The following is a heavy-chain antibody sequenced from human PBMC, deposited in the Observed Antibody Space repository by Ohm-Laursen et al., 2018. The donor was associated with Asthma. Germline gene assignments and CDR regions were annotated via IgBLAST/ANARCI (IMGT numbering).Heavy chain of an antibody. CDR2: ISSRGTYI. CDR1: GFTFSSYS. CDR3: ARKFSSGWLFDF. D-gene: IGHD6-19*01. J-gene: IGHJ4*02. Sequence: GSLRLSCTASGFTFSSYSMNWVRQAPGKGLEWVSSISSRGTYIFYADSVKGRFTVSRDDAKNSLYLQMNSLRAEDTAVYYCARKFSSGWLFDFWGQGTLVTVSS. V-gene: IGHV3-21*04.